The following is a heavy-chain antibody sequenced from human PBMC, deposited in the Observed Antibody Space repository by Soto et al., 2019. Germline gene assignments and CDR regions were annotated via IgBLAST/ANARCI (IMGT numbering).Heavy chain of an antibody. CDR2: INPNSVGT. CDR3: AREPMVRAAHGFDI. D-gene: IGHD3-10*01. Sequence: QVQLVQSGAEVKKPGASVKVSCKASGYTFTGHYMHWVRQAPGQGLEWMGWINPNSVGTNYAQKFQGRVTMTRDTSISTAYIELSRLRSDDTAVYYCAREPMVRAAHGFDIWGQGTMVTVSS. V-gene: IGHV1-2*02. J-gene: IGHJ3*02. CDR1: GYTFTGHY.